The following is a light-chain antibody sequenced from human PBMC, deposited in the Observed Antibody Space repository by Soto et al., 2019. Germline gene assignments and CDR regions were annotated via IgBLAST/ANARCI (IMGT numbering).Light chain of an antibody. Sequence: EIVLTQSPGTLSLSPGERATLSCRASQSVTSTFLAWYQQRPGQAPRLLIYDSSSRAAGIPVRFRGSGSGTDFTLTIRRLEPEDFAVYYCQQYGGSPLTFGGGTKVEIK. J-gene: IGKJ4*01. CDR1: QSVTSTF. CDR2: DSS. V-gene: IGKV3-20*01. CDR3: QQYGGSPLT.